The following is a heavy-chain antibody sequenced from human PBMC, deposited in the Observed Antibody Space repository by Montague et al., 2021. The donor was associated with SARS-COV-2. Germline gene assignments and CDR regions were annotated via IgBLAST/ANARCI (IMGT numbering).Heavy chain of an antibody. CDR1: GGSFTGYY. Sequence: SETLSLTCAVSGGSFTGYYWSWTRQPPGKGLEYIGDICHSGSTNYNPSLKSRVTISIDTSKNQFSLKLRSVTAADTAVYYCARVGYRLLFSAGNYGMDVWGQGTMVTVTS. J-gene: IGHJ6*02. V-gene: IGHV4-34*01. CDR2: ICHSGST. D-gene: IGHD2-21*02. CDR3: ARVGYRLLFSAGNYGMDV.